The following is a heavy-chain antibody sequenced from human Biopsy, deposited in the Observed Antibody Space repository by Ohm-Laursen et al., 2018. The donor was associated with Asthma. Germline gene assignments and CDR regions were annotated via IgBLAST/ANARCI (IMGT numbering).Heavy chain of an antibody. CDR1: VFSFWSFG. CDR3: ASRGGDFWSGYYMDY. V-gene: IGHV3-30*03. CDR2: ISFDGRYE. D-gene: IGHD3-3*01. J-gene: IGHJ4*02. Sequence: SLRLSCAASVFSFWSFGMHWVRQVPGKGPEWVALISFDGRYEYYADSVKGRFTISRDNPMKRLYLQMSSLTAEDTAVYYCASRGGDFWSGYYMDYWGQGTLVTVSS.